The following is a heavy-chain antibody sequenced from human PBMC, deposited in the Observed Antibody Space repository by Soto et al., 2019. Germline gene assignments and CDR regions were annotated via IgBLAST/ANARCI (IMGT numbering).Heavy chain of an antibody. CDR1: GYNFVNHG. J-gene: IGHJ4*02. V-gene: IGHV1-18*04. Sequence: QVQLVQSGPEVMKPGASVKVSCKTSGYNFVNHGISWVRQAPRRGLEWLGWISGHNGATKYGKRLQGRVTMTRGTSTTTIYMELRSLRSDDTAVYYCARDIYPLAYSFAYWRQGALVTVSS. CDR2: ISGHNGAT. CDR3: ARDIYPLAYSFAY.